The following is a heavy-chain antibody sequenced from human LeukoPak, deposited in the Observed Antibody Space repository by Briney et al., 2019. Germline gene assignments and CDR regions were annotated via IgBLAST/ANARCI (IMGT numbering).Heavy chain of an antibody. J-gene: IGHJ3*02. CDR2: IYYSGST. Sequence: SETLSLTCTVSGGSISSYYWSWIRQPPGKGLEWIGYIYYSGSTNYNPSLKSRVTISVDTSKNQFPLKLSSVTAADTAVYYCAVGVTTWHRDAFDIWGQGTMVTVSS. V-gene: IGHV4-59*08. CDR3: AVGVTTWHRDAFDI. D-gene: IGHD1-26*01. CDR1: GGSISSYY.